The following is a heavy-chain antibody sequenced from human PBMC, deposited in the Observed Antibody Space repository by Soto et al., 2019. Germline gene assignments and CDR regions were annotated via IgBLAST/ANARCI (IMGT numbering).Heavy chain of an antibody. CDR2: IYYSGST. Sequence: SETLSLTCTVSGGSISSYYWSWIRQPPGKGLEWIGYIYYSGSTNYNPSLKSRVTISVDTPKNQFSLKLSSVTAADTAVYYCARTPKRYGDHYFDYWGQGTLVTVS. D-gene: IGHD4-17*01. J-gene: IGHJ4*02. CDR1: GGSISSYY. V-gene: IGHV4-59*01. CDR3: ARTPKRYGDHYFDY.